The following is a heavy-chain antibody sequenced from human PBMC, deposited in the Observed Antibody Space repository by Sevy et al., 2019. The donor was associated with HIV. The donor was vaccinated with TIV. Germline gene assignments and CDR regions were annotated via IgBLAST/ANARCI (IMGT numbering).Heavy chain of an antibody. V-gene: IGHV4-39*01. Sequence: SETLSLTCTVSGGSISSSSYYWGWIRQPPGKGLEWIGSIYYSGSTYYNPSLKSRVTISVDTSKNQFSLKLSSVTAADTAVYYCARHSFPGGQRGEYFQHWGQGTLVTVSS. CDR1: GGSISSSSYY. CDR2: IYYSGST. CDR3: ARHSFPGGQRGEYFQH. J-gene: IGHJ1*01. D-gene: IGHD3-10*01.